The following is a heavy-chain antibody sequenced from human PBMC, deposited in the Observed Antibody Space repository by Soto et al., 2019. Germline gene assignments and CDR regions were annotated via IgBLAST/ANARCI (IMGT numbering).Heavy chain of an antibody. V-gene: IGHV1-69*06. Sequence: SVKVSCKASGGTFSSYAISWVRQALGKGLEWMGGVIPIFGTTNYAQKFQGRVTMTEDTSTDTAYMELSSLRSEDTAVYYCATGSREEPPYGMDVWGQGTTVTVSS. J-gene: IGHJ6*02. CDR1: GGTFSSYA. D-gene: IGHD1-26*01. CDR2: VIPIFGTT. CDR3: ATGSREEPPYGMDV.